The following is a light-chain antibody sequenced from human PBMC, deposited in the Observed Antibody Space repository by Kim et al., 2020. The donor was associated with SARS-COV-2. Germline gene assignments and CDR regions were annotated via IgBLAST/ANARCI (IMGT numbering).Light chain of an antibody. J-gene: IGLJ3*02. Sequence: QLVLTQSSSASASLGSSVKLTCALNDGRTSYSIAWHQQRPGKAPRYLMKLDDSGNYNKGTGIPDRFSGSSSGADRYLVISDLQSDDEGDYYCETWDSNTWVFGGGTQLTVL. CDR2: LDDSGNY. CDR1: DGRTSYS. CDR3: ETWDSNTWV. V-gene: IGLV4-60*03.